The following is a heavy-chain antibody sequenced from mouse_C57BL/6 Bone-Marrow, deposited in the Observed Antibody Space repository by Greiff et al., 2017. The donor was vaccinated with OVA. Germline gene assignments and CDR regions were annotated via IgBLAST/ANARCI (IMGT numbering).Heavy chain of an antibody. CDR2: IDPSDSYT. CDR1: AYTFTSYW. CDR3: ADLRGYFDV. Sequence: QVQLQQPGAELVKPGASVKLSCKASAYTFTSYWMQWVKQRPGQGLEWIGEIDPSDSYTNYNQKFKGKATLTVDTSSSTAYMQLSSLTSEDSAVYYCADLRGYFDVWGQGTLVTVSA. V-gene: IGHV1-50*01. J-gene: IGHJ3*01. D-gene: IGHD2-10*01.